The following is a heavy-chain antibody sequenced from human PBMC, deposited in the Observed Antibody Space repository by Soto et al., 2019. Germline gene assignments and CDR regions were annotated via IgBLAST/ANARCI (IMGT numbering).Heavy chain of an antibody. CDR3: ARARKGSGSDYYYHYGMDV. V-gene: IGHV4-34*01. CDR1: GGSFSDYY. CDR2: INHSGST. J-gene: IGHJ6*04. Sequence: SETLSLTCSVYGGSFSDYYWRWIRQPPGKGLEWIGEINHSGSTNYNPSLKSRVTISVHTSKNQFSLKLSSVTAADTAVYYCARARKGSGSDYYYHYGMDVWGKGTTVTSPQ. D-gene: IGHD3-3*01.